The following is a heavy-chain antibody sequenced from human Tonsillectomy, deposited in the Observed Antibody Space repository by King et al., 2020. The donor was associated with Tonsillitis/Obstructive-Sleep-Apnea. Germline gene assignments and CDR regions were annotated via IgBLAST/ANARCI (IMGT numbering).Heavy chain of an antibody. D-gene: IGHD3-9*01. V-gene: IGHV3-30*18. CDR3: AKETFAEGGTPVNFHFHMDV. Sequence: VQLVESGGGVVQPGRSLRLSCAASGFPFRSYAMHWVRQAPGKGLEWVALISLDGTNKYYADSVKGRFTISRDNSKKTLSLQVNSLRPEDTALYFCAKETFAEGGTPVNFHFHMDVWGKGTPVTVSS. CDR2: ISLDGTNK. CDR1: GFPFRSYA. J-gene: IGHJ6*03.